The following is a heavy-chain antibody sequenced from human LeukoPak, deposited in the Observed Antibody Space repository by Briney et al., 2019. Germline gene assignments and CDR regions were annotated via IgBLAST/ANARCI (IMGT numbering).Heavy chain of an antibody. CDR3: AKASSNSCYSTIDY. D-gene: IGHD2-15*01. CDR2: SDGGAT. V-gene: IGHV3-23*01. J-gene: IGHJ4*02. CDR1: GFTFSTYA. Sequence: GGSLRLSCEVSGFTFSTYAVSWVRQAPGKGLEWVSVSDGGATYYADSVKGRFTISRDNSKSTWYLQMNSLRAEDTAIYYCAKASSNSCYSTIDYWGQGTLVTVSS.